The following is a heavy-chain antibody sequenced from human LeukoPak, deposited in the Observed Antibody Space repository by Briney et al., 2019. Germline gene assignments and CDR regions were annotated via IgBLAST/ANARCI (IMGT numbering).Heavy chain of an antibody. CDR3: ARGLYKNGWYYFDY. CDR1: GFTFSGYG. V-gene: IGHV3-33*01. D-gene: IGHD6-19*01. CDR2: LSYDGSNK. J-gene: IGHJ4*02. Sequence: QPGGSLRLSCAASGFTFSGYGIHWVRQAPGKGLEWVAFLSYDGSNKFYADSVKGRFTISRDNSENTLYLQMNSLKAEDTAVYYCARGLYKNGWYYFDYWGQGTLVTVSS.